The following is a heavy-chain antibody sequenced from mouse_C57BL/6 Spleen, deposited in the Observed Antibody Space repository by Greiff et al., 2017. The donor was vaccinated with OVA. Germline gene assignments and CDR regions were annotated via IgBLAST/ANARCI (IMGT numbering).Heavy chain of an antibody. CDR1: GYTFTSYW. J-gene: IGHJ1*03. Sequence: VQLQQSGAELVKPGASVKMSCKASGYTFTSYWITWVKQRPGQGLEWIGDIYPGSGSTNYNEKFKSKATLTVDTSSSTAYMQLNSLTSEDSAVYYCAREGDGYPFDVWGTGTTVTVSS. V-gene: IGHV1-55*01. CDR2: IYPGSGST. CDR3: AREGDGYPFDV. D-gene: IGHD2-3*01.